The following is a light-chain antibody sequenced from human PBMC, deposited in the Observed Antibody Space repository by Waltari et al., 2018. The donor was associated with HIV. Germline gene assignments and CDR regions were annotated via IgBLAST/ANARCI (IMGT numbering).Light chain of an antibody. Sequence: QXALAQPAXXSGSPGQXITXXCTXXSSDVGGSPYVSWYQQHPGKAPKLMIYXXXYRPSGVSHRXSGXXXGXTASLTISGLQADDEADYYXSSYTSSXNXVFGGGTKLTVL. CDR1: SSDVGGSPY. CDR3: SSYTSSXNXV. J-gene: IGLJ2*01. CDR2: XXX. V-gene: IGLV2-14*03.